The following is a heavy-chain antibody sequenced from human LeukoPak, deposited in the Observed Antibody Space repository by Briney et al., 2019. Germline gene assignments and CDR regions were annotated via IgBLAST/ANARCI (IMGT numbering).Heavy chain of an antibody. V-gene: IGHV3-30*03. D-gene: IGHD6-19*01. J-gene: IGHJ6*02. CDR2: ISYDGSNK. Sequence: SGGSLRLSCAASGFTFSGYGMHWARQAPGKGLEWVAVISYDGSNKDYGDSVKGRFTISRDNSKNTLDLQMNSLRAEDTAVYYCAREEKWLADSYGLDVWGQGTTVTVSS. CDR3: AREEKWLADSYGLDV. CDR1: GFTFSGYG.